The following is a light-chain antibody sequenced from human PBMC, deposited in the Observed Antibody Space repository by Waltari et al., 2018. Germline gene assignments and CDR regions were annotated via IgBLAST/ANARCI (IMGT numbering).Light chain of an antibody. CDR1: SSDVGGYNY. J-gene: IGLJ3*02. Sequence: QSALTQPASVSGSPGQSITISCTGTSSDVGGYNYVSWYQHHPGMAPKLILYEVTNRPSGVSNRFSGSKSGNTASLTISDLQAEDESYYYYNSYTISSMFHWVFGGGTKVTVL. CDR3: NSYTISSMFHWV. V-gene: IGLV2-14*01. CDR2: EVT.